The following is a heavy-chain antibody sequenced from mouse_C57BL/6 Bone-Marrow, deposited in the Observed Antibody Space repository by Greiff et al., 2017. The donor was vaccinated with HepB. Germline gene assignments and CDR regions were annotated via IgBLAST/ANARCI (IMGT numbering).Heavy chain of an antibody. CDR1: GFTFSDYY. Sequence: EVKLVEPGGGLVQPGGSLKLSCAASGFTFSDYYMYWVRQTPEKRLEWVAYISNGGGSTYYPDTVKGRFTISIDNAKNTPYLQMSRLKSEDTAMYYCARVVSCWGQGTLVTVSA. J-gene: IGHJ3*01. CDR3: ARVVSC. V-gene: IGHV5-12*01. D-gene: IGHD1-1*02. CDR2: ISNGGGST.